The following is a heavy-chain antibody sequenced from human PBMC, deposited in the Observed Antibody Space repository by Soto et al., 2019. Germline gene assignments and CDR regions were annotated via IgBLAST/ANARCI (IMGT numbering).Heavy chain of an antibody. V-gene: IGHV1-2*02. J-gene: IGHJ5*02. CDR3: ASHDQGARFDP. D-gene: IGHD1-1*01. CDR1: RYIFTAYF. Sequence: QVQLVQSGAEVKKPGASVKVSCKAPRYIFTAYFMHWVRQAPGQGLEWMGWINPNNGATHYGLSFQGRVTMTRDTSISTAYMELSSLSYDDTAVYYCASHDQGARFDPWGQGTLVIVSS. CDR2: INPNNGAT.